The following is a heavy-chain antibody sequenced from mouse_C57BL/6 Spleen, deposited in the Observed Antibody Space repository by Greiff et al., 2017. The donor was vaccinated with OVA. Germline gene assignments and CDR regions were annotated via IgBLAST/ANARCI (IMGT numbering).Heavy chain of an antibody. D-gene: IGHD3-3*01. J-gene: IGHJ4*01. V-gene: IGHV3-6*01. CDR1: GYSITSGYY. CDR2: ISYDGSN. Sequence: ESGPGLVKPSQSLSLTCSVTGYSITSGYYWNWIRQFPGNKLEWMGYISYDGSNNYNPSLKNRISITRDTSKNQLFLKLNSVTTEDTATYYCASRGYAMDYWGQGTSVTVSS. CDR3: ASRGYAMDY.